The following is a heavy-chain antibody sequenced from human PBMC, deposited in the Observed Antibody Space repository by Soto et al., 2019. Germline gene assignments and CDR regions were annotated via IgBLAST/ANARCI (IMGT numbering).Heavy chain of an antibody. CDR2: INPSGGST. D-gene: IGHD6-19*01. Sequence: QVQLVQSGAEVKKPGASVKVSCKASGYTFTSYYMHWVRQAPGQGLEWMGIINPSGGSTSYAQKFQGRVTMTRDTSTSTVYMELSSLRSEDTAVYYCARVNRITRGIEVAAYYFDYWGQGTLVTVSS. CDR1: GYTFTSYY. CDR3: ARVNRITRGIEVAAYYFDY. V-gene: IGHV1-46*01. J-gene: IGHJ4*02.